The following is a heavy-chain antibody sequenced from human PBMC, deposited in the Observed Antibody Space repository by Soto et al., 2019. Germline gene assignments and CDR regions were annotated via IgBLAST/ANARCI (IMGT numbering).Heavy chain of an antibody. V-gene: IGHV5-51*01. J-gene: IGHJ4*02. D-gene: IGHD3-22*01. Sequence: GESLKISCKGSGYSFTSYWIGWVRQMPGKGLEWMGIIYPGDSDTRYSPSFQGQVTISAGKSISTAYLQWSSLKASDTAMYYCARHPITYYYDSSGYYYFDYWGQGTLVTVSS. CDR1: GYSFTSYW. CDR2: IYPGDSDT. CDR3: ARHPITYYYDSSGYYYFDY.